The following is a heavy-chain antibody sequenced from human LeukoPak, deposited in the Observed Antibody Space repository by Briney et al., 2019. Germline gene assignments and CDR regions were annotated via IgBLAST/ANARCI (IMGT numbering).Heavy chain of an antibody. V-gene: IGHV7-4-1*02. CDR1: GYTFTGYF. CDR2: INTSTGNP. Sequence: ASVKVSCKASGYTFTGYFMHWVRQAPGQGLGWMGWINTSTGNPAYAQGFTGRFVFSLDTSVSTASLQITSLEAEDTAVYYCARGQAALTPRDGLDIWGQGTMVTVSS. CDR3: ARGQAALTPRDGLDI. J-gene: IGHJ3*02.